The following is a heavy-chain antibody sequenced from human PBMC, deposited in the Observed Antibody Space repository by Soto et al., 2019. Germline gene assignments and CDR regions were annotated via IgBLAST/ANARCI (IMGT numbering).Heavy chain of an antibody. D-gene: IGHD2-15*01. CDR3: ARMGSGGSCSGMDV. CDR1: GFSLSSSGMC. CDR2: IGWHDDK. V-gene: IGHV2-70*01. Sequence: SGPTLVNPTQTLTLTCTFSGFSLSSSGMCVSWIRQPPGQALEWLALIGWHDDKYYSTSLKTRLTISKDTSKNQVVLRMTNMDPMDTATYYCARMGSGGSCSGMDVWGQGTTVTVSS. J-gene: IGHJ6*02.